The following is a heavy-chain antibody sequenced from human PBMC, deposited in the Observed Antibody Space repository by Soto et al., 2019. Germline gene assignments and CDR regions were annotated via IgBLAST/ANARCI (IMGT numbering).Heavy chain of an antibody. CDR3: ARGGSGDWQVARDF. CDR1: VGYVSRSY. CDR2: IKHSGNS. V-gene: IGHV4-34*01. D-gene: IGHD2-21*02. Sequence: PMAAVSLTCEVYVGYVSRSYWSWIRQSPGKGLEWIGKIKHSGNSNYNPSLRSRVSISVDMSKNQFSLRLTSVTAADTAVYYWARGGSGDWQVARDFWGQGTLVTVSS. J-gene: IGHJ4*03.